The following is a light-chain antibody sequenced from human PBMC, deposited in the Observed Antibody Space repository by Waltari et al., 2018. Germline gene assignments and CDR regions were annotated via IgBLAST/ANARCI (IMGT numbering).Light chain of an antibody. Sequence: DIVMTQSPDSLAVALGERATINCQSSQSVLYSSNNKNYLAWYQQVPGQPPKLLIYWASTRESGVPDRFSGSGSGTDFTLTISSLQAEDVAVYYCQQYYSTPRTFGQGTKVEIE. CDR1: QSVLYSSNNKNY. CDR3: QQYYSTPRT. V-gene: IGKV4-1*01. J-gene: IGKJ1*01. CDR2: WAS.